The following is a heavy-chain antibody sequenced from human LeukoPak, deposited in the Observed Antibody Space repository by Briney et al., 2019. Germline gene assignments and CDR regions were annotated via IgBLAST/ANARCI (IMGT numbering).Heavy chain of an antibody. V-gene: IGHV3-48*03. CDR2: ISSSGSTI. J-gene: IGHJ4*02. D-gene: IGHD3-10*01. Sequence: PGGSLRLSCAASGFTFSSYETNWVRQAPGKRLEWVSYISSSGSTIYYADSVKGRFTISRDNAKNSLYLQMNSLRAEDTAVYYCARGINYYGSGSYYIRWGQGTLVTVSS. CDR3: ARGINYYGSGSYYIR. CDR1: GFTFSSYE.